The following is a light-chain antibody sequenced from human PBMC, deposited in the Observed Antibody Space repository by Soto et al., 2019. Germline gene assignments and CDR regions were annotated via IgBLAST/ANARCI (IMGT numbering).Light chain of an antibody. CDR2: QSA. V-gene: IGLV3-1*01. CDR3: QACDSSAAGV. CDR1: RLGDKF. Sequence: SYELTQPPSMSVSPGQTASITCSGDRLGDKFAGWYQQKAGQPPVLVIYQSAKRPSGIPDRFSGSISGNTATLTISGTQAMDEADYYCQACDSSAAGVFGGGTKLTVL. J-gene: IGLJ2*01.